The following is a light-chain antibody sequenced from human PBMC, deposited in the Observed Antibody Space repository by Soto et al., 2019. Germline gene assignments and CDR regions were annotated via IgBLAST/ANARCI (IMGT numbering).Light chain of an antibody. Sequence: DLQLTQSPSSLSASVGDRVTITCQASQDIANHLNWYHQKPGKAPKLLIYDASSLETGVPSRFSGGGSETYFTFTISSLQPEDIGTYYCQQYYSLPYTFGQGTKLEVK. J-gene: IGKJ2*01. CDR3: QQYYSLPYT. V-gene: IGKV1-33*01. CDR2: DAS. CDR1: QDIANH.